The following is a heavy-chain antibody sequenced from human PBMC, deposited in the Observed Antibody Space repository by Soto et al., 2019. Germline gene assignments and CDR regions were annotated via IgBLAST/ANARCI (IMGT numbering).Heavy chain of an antibody. Sequence: QVQLQQWGAGLLKPSETLSLTCAVYGGSFSVYYWSWIRQPPGKGLEWIGEINHSGTTNYNPSLKSRFTISVDTSKNQFSLKLTSVTAADTALYYCARVSRRAVAESLWFFDLWGRGTLVTVSS. J-gene: IGHJ2*01. CDR2: INHSGTT. D-gene: IGHD6-19*01. CDR1: GGSFSVYY. CDR3: ARVSRRAVAESLWFFDL. V-gene: IGHV4-34*01.